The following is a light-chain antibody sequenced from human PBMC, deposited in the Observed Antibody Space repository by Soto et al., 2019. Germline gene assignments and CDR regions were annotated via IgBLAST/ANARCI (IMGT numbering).Light chain of an antibody. V-gene: IGKV1-5*03. CDR2: KAS. CDR3: QHYNSYSGA. J-gene: IGKJ1*01. CDR1: HTISSW. Sequence: DIQMTQSPSTLSGSVGDRVTITCRASHTISSWLAFYQHKPLKARKLLIYKASTLKSGVPSRFSGSGSGTEFTLTISSLQPDDFATYYCQHYNSYSGAFSQGTKVDIK.